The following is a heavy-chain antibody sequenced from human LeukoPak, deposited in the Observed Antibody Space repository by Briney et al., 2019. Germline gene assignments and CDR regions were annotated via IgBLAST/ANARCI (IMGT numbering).Heavy chain of an antibody. D-gene: IGHD1-26*01. CDR3: ARRGVVGGATDAFDI. J-gene: IGHJ3*02. CDR2: IYSGGST. CDR1: GFTVSSNY. V-gene: IGHV3-53*01. Sequence: GGSLRLSCAASGFTVSSNYMSWVRQAPGKGLEWVSVIYSGGSTYYADSVKGRFTISRDNSKNSLYLQMNSLRAEDTAVYYCARRGVVGGATDAFDIWGQGTMVTVSS.